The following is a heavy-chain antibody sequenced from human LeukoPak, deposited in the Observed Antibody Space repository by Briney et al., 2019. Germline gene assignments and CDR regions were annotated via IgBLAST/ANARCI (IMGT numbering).Heavy chain of an antibody. V-gene: IGHV3-43D*03. CDR1: GFTFDDYA. D-gene: IGHD3/OR15-3a*01. CDR2: ISWDGGST. CDR3: ARDFISHGAFSTFDP. J-gene: IGHJ5*02. Sequence: GGSLRLSYAASGFTFDDYAMHWVRQAPGKGLEWVSLISWDGGSTYYADSVKGRFTISRDNSKNSLYLQMNSLRAEDTALYYCARDFISHGAFSTFDPWGQGTLVTVSS.